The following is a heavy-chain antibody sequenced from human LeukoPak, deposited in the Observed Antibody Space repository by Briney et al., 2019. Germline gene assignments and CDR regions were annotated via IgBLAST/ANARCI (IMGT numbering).Heavy chain of an antibody. V-gene: IGHV4-59*01. CDR1: GGSFSSYY. Sequence: PSETLSLTCAVYGGSFSSYYWSWIRQPPGKGLEWIGYIYYSGSTNYNPSLKSRVTISVDTSKNQFSLKLSSVTAADTAVYYCASRGGVILDAFDIWGQGTMVTVSS. D-gene: IGHD2-15*01. CDR3: ASRGGVILDAFDI. CDR2: IYYSGST. J-gene: IGHJ3*02.